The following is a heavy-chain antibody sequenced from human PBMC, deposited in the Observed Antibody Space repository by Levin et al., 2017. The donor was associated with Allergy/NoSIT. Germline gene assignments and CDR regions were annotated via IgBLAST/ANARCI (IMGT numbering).Heavy chain of an antibody. V-gene: IGHV3-53*01. Sequence: GGSLRLSCAVSGFTFSSTNMNWIRLAPGKGLEWVSGLYRGGQTCYADSVKGRFTISRDNSKNTVYLQMNSLRADDTALYYCLGAGEFSNTWGQGIVVTVSS. J-gene: IGHJ5*02. CDR1: GFTFSSTN. D-gene: IGHD3-16*01. CDR3: LGAGEFSNT. CDR2: LYRGGQT.